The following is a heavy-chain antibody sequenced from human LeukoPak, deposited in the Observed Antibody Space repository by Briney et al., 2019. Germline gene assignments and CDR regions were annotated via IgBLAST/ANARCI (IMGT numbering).Heavy chain of an antibody. V-gene: IGHV4-61*01. CDR1: GGSVSSGSYY. Sequence: SETLSLTCTVSGGSVSSGSYYWSWIRQPPGKGLEWTGYIYYSGSTNYNPSLKSRVTISVDTSKNQFSLKLSSVTAADTAVYYCARAPGIVVVVAATPSAFDIWGQGTMVTVSS. CDR2: IYYSGST. J-gene: IGHJ3*02. CDR3: ARAPGIVVVVAATPSAFDI. D-gene: IGHD2-15*01.